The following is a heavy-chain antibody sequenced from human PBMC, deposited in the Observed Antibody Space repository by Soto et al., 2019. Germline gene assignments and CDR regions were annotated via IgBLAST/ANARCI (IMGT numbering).Heavy chain of an antibody. CDR3: ARQYGYSYGSYYYYGMDV. D-gene: IGHD5-18*01. Sequence: PGESLKISCKGSGYSFTSYWISWVRQMPGKGLEWMGRIDPSDSYTNYSPSFQGHVTISADKSISTAYLQWSSLQASDTAMYYCARQYGYSYGSYYYYGMDVWGQGTTVTVSS. V-gene: IGHV5-10-1*01. J-gene: IGHJ6*02. CDR1: GYSFTSYW. CDR2: IDPSDSYT.